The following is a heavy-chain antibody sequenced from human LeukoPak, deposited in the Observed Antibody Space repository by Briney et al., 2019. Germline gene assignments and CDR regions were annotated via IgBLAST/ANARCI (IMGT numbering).Heavy chain of an antibody. V-gene: IGHV3-23*01. J-gene: IGHJ3*02. CDR3: AKNLRWRDDAFDI. D-gene: IGHD4-23*01. CDR1: GFTFSSYA. Sequence: GGSLRLSCAASGFTFSSYAMSWVRQAPGRGLEWVSAISGSGGSTYYADSVKGRFTISRDNSKNTLYLQMSSLRAEDTAVYYCAKNLRWRDDAFDIWGQGTMVTVSS. CDR2: ISGSGGST.